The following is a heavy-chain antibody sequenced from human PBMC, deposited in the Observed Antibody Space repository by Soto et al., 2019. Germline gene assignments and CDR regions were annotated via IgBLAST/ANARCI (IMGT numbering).Heavy chain of an antibody. CDR2: VNTGNGDA. D-gene: IGHD3-10*01. J-gene: IGHJ5*02. CDR3: AREVVSLWFAGPYNWFDP. Sequence: VASVKVSCKASGYTFSSYGIHWLRQAPGQSLEWMGWVNTGNGDATYSQKFQGRVTITRDTSASTAYMYLSSLRSEDTAVYYCAREVVSLWFAGPYNWFDPWGQGTLVTVSS. V-gene: IGHV1-3*04. CDR1: GYTFSSYG.